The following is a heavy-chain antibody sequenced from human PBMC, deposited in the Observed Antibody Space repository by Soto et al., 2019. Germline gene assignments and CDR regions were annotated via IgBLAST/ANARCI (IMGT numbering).Heavy chain of an antibody. J-gene: IGHJ3*02. V-gene: IGHV3-13*01. Sequence: EVQLVESGGGLVQPGGSLRLSCAASGFTFSSYDMHWVRQATGKGLEWVSAIGTAGDTYYPGSVKGRFTISRENAKNSLYLQMNSLRAGDTAVYYCARGPLGGSGNDAFDIWGQGTMVTVSS. CDR1: GFTFSSYD. D-gene: IGHD3-10*01. CDR2: IGTAGDT. CDR3: ARGPLGGSGNDAFDI.